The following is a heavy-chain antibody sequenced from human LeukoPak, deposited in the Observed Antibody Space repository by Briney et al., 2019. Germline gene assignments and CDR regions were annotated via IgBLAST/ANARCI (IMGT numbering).Heavy chain of an antibody. CDR3: AGSWFYRDYFEY. CDR2: IWYDASNK. CDR1: GFTFSSFG. J-gene: IGHJ4*02. V-gene: IGHV3-33*01. D-gene: IGHD3-10*01. Sequence: GRSLTLSCAASGFTFSSFGMHWVRQAPGKGLEWVAVIWYDASNKYYADSVKGRFTISRDKSKNTLYLQMNSLRVEDTAVYYCAGSWFYRDYFEYWGQGTLVTVSS.